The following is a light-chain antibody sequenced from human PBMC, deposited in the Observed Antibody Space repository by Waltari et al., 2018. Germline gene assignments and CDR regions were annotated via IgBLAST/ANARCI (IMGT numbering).Light chain of an antibody. CDR1: ALPTQY. J-gene: IGLJ1*01. V-gene: IGLV3-25*03. Sequence: SYELTQPPSVSVSPGQTARITCSGDALPTQYAYWYQQKPGQAPVLVIYKDFERPSGIPERFSGSSSGTTDTLTISGVQAEDEADYYCQSADSSGTYVFGTGTKVTVL. CDR3: QSADSSGTYV. CDR2: KDF.